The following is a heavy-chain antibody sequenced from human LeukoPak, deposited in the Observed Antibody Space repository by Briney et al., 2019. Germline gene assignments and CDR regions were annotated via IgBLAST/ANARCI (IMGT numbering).Heavy chain of an antibody. J-gene: IGHJ3*02. CDR2: ISYDGSNK. D-gene: IGHD5-18*01. Sequence: GSLRLSCAASGFTFSSYGMHWVRQAPGKGLEWVAVISYDGSNKYYAGSVKGRFTISRDNSKNTLYLQINSLRAEDTAVYYCAKDLDLCSYGYGLGAFDIWGQGTMVTVSS. CDR3: AKDLDLCSYGYGLGAFDI. CDR1: GFTFSSYG. V-gene: IGHV3-30*18.